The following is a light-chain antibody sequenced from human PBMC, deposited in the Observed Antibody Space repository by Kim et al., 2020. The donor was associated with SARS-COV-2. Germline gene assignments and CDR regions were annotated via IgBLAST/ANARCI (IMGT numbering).Light chain of an antibody. J-gene: IGKJ4*01. CDR3: QQYNNWPPELT. V-gene: IGKV3-15*01. CDR2: GAS. CDR1: QSVSST. Sequence: EIVMTQSPATLSVSPGERATLSCRASQSVSSTLAWYQQKPGQAPRLLIYGASTRATGIPARFSGSGSGTEFTLTISSLQSEDFAVYYCQQYNNWPPELTFGGGTKVDIK.